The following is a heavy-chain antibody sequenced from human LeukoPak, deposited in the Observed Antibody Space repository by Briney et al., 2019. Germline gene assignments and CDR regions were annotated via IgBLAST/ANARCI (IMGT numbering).Heavy chain of an antibody. CDR3: AKDHTIFGVDNYMDV. Sequence: PGGSLRLPCAGSGFTFSSYGMSWVRQAPGKGLEWVSAISGSGVRTNYADSVKGRFTIFRDNSKNTLYLQMSTLRAEDTAIYYCAKDHTIFGVDNYMDVWGKGTTVTVSS. V-gene: IGHV3-23*01. J-gene: IGHJ6*03. D-gene: IGHD3-3*01. CDR2: ISGSGVRT. CDR1: GFTFSSYG.